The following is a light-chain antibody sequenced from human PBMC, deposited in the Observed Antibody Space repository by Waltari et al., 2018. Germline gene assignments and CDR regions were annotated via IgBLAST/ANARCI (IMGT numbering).Light chain of an antibody. V-gene: IGKV1-39*01. J-gene: IGKJ4*01. Sequence: DIQMTQSPSSLSASVGERVTITCRASQSISSYLNWYQQKPGKAPKLLIYAASSLRSGVPSRFSGSGSGTDFTLTISSLQPEDFATYYCQQSYSTPLTFGGGTKVEIK. CDR3: QQSYSTPLT. CDR2: AAS. CDR1: QSISSY.